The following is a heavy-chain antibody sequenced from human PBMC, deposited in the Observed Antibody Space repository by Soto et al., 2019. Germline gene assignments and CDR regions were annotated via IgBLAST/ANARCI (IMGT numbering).Heavy chain of an antibody. D-gene: IGHD6-13*01. V-gene: IGHV3-30-3*01. CDR3: ARGQLVPVYYYYGMDV. Sequence: QVQLVESGGGVVQPGRSLRLSCAASGFTFSSYAMHWVRQAPGKGLEWVAVISYDGSNKYYADSVKGRFTISRDNSKNPLYLQMNSLGAEDTAVYYCARGQLVPVYYYYGMDVWGQGTTVTVSS. CDR1: GFTFSSYA. CDR2: ISYDGSNK. J-gene: IGHJ6*02.